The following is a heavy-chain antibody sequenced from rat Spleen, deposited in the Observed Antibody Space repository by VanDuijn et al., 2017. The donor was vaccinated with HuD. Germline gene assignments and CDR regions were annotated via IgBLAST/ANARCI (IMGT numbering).Heavy chain of an antibody. CDR3: AKDHYGGYPFAY. CDR2: ISYADTSGHSGT. D-gene: IGHD1-11*01. CDR1: GFTFSDYG. V-gene: IGHV5-29*01. Sequence: EVQLVESGGGLVQPGRSLKLSCAASGFTFSDYGLAWVRQAPTKGLEWVATISYADTSGHSGTYYRDSVKGRFTISRDNAENTVYLQMNSLKSEDTATYYCAKDHYGGYPFAYWGQGTLVTVSS. J-gene: IGHJ3*01.